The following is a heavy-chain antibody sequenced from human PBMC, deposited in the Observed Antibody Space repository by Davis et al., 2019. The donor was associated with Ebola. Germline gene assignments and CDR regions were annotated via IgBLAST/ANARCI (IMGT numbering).Heavy chain of an antibody. V-gene: IGHV4-4*02. D-gene: IGHD6-19*01. Sequence: SETLSLTCAVPGGSTSSSNWWSWVRQPPGKGLEWIGEIYHSGSTNYNPSLKSRVTISVDTSKNQFSLKLSSVTAADTAVYYCARRDSSGWLSDAFDIWGQGTMVTVSS. J-gene: IGHJ3*02. CDR1: GGSTSSSNW. CDR3: ARRDSSGWLSDAFDI. CDR2: IYHSGST.